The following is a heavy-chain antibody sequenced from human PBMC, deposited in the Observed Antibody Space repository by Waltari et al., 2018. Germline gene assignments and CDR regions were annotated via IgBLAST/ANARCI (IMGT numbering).Heavy chain of an antibody. CDR3: ARDTATVTTGDY. Sequence: QVQLVQSGAEVKKPGASVQVSCKASGYTFTSYAMHWVRQAPGQRLEWMGWINAGNGNTKYSQKFQGRVTITRDTSASTAYMELSSLRSEDTAVYYCARDTATVTTGDYWGQGTLVTVSS. D-gene: IGHD4-17*01. V-gene: IGHV1-3*01. J-gene: IGHJ4*02. CDR1: GYTFTSYA. CDR2: INAGNGNT.